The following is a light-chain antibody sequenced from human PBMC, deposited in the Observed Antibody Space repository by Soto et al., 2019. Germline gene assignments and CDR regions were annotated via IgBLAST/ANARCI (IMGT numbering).Light chain of an antibody. Sequence: QSAVTQPRSVSGSPGQSVTFSCIGTSSDIGTYNFVSWYQQNPGKAPKLLIYDVTKRPSGVPDRFSGSKSGNTASLTISGLQSEDEADYYCCSYAVANTLVFGGGTKLTVL. CDR2: DVT. CDR3: CSYAVANTLV. V-gene: IGLV2-11*01. CDR1: SSDIGTYNF. J-gene: IGLJ3*02.